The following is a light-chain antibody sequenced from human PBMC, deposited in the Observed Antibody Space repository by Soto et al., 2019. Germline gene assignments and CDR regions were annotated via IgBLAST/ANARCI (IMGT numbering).Light chain of an antibody. CDR3: QHYGAAPIT. CDR1: QSVGGN. V-gene: IGKV3-20*01. CDR2: GAS. Sequence: EIVFARSPGTLSLSPGERATLSFRASQSVGGNVAWYQQIPGQPPKLLIFGASSRATGIADKFSGSGSGTDFTLTISRLEPADFALYYCQHYGAAPITFGQGTRLEI. J-gene: IGKJ5*01.